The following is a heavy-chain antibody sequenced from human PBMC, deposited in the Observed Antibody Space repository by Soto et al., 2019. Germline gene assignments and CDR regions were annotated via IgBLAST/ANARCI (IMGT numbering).Heavy chain of an antibody. Sequence: ASVKVSCKASGYTFTGYYIHWVRQAPGQGLEWMGWINPNNGGTNYAQKFQGWVTMTRDTSISTAYMELSRLRSDDTAVYYCARESGPEYSSSKYVSDFDYWGQGTLVTVSS. CDR3: ARESGPEYSSSKYVSDFDY. J-gene: IGHJ4*02. CDR1: GYTFTGYY. V-gene: IGHV1-2*04. CDR2: INPNNGGT. D-gene: IGHD6-6*01.